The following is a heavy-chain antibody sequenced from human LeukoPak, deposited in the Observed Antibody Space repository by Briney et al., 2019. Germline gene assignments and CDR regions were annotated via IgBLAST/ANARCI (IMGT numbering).Heavy chain of an antibody. J-gene: IGHJ5*01. Sequence: GGSLRLSCAASGFTFSSYAMHWVRQAPGKGLEWVAVISYDGSNKYYADSVKGRFTISRDNVDNVVYLEMNGLRAEDTATYYCARVAVSGPTGWFDSWGQGTLVIVSS. CDR1: GFTFSSYA. D-gene: IGHD2-8*02. CDR2: ISYDGSNK. V-gene: IGHV3-30-3*01. CDR3: ARVAVSGPTGWFDS.